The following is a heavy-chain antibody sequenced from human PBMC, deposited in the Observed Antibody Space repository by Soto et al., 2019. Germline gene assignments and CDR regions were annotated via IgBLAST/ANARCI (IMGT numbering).Heavy chain of an antibody. CDR3: AKDLGSSSPNWFDP. Sequence: GGSLRLSCAASGFTFASHAMNWVRQAPGKGLQWVSTITDSGGRTYYADSVKGRFTISRDNTKNTLSLQMNNLRAEDTAIYYCAKDLGSSSPNWFDPWGPGTLVTVSS. CDR1: GFTFASHA. D-gene: IGHD6-6*01. J-gene: IGHJ5*02. CDR2: ITDSGGRT. V-gene: IGHV3-23*01.